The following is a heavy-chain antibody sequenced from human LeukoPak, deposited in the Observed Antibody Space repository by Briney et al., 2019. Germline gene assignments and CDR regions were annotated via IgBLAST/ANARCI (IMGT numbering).Heavy chain of an antibody. Sequence: PGGSLRLSCAASGFTFSSYWMSWVRQAPGKGLEWVANIKQDGSEKYYVDSVKGRFTISRDNAKNSLYLQMNSLRAEDTAVYYCAKARRLLYYGSGSYPGYFDYWGQGTLVTVSS. J-gene: IGHJ4*02. V-gene: IGHV3-7*01. CDR2: IKQDGSEK. CDR3: AKARRLLYYGSGSYPGYFDY. D-gene: IGHD3-10*01. CDR1: GFTFSSYW.